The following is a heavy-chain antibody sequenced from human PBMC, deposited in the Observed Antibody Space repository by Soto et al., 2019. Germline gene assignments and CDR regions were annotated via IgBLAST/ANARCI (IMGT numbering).Heavy chain of an antibody. Sequence: SETLSLTCTVSGGSVSSGSYYWSWIRQPPGKGLEWIGYIYYSGSTNYNPSLKSRVTISVDTSKNQFSLKLSSVTAADTAVYYCARVTLINTVTNQWSFDYWGQGTLVTVPQ. CDR1: GGSVSSGSYY. CDR3: ARVTLINTVTNQWSFDY. V-gene: IGHV4-61*01. D-gene: IGHD4-17*01. CDR2: IYYSGST. J-gene: IGHJ4*02.